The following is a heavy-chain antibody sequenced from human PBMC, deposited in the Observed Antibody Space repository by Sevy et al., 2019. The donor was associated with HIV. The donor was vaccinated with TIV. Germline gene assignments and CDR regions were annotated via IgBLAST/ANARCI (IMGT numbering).Heavy chain of an antibody. D-gene: IGHD2-2*01. CDR2: ISHSGGTT. J-gene: IGHJ4*02. CDR1: GFTFSNYV. CDR3: ARRYLPSAPPALDY. V-gene: IGHV3-23*01. Sequence: GGSLRLSCAASGFTFSNYVMNWVRQAPGKGLEWVSVISHSGGTTYYADSVKGRFTISRDDSKDTVYLEMNSLRAEDTAVYYCARRYLPSAPPALDYWGQGTLVTVSS.